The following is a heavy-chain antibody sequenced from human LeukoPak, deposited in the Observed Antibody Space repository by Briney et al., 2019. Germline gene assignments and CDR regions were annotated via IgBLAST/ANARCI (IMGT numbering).Heavy chain of an antibody. Sequence: GGSLRLSCAASGFTFSSHWMTWVRQAPGKGLEWVANIKEDGTRKNYMDSVKGRFTISRDNAKNTLYLQMSSLTAEDTAIYYCAKPKYGAYGFDYWGLGTLVTVSS. CDR3: AKPKYGAYGFDY. D-gene: IGHD4-17*01. V-gene: IGHV3-7*03. CDR2: IKEDGTRK. J-gene: IGHJ4*02. CDR1: GFTFSSHW.